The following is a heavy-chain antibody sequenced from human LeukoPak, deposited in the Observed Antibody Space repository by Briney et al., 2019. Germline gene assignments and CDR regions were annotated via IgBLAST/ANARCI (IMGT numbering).Heavy chain of an antibody. CDR3: ARATTSYDILTGYYTGAFDI. CDR1: GYTFTSYG. Sequence: ASVKVSCKASGYTFTSYGISWVRQAPGQGLEWMGWISAYNGNTNYAQKLQGRVTMTTDTSTRTAYMELRSLRSDDTAVYYCARATTSYDILTGYYTGAFDIWGQGTMVTVSS. J-gene: IGHJ3*02. CDR2: ISAYNGNT. V-gene: IGHV1-18*01. D-gene: IGHD3-9*01.